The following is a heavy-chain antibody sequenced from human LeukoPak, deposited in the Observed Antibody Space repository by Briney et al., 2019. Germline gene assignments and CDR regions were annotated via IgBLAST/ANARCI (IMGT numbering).Heavy chain of an antibody. J-gene: IGHJ3*02. D-gene: IGHD6-19*01. V-gene: IGHV4-34*01. CDR2: INHSGST. Sequence: LETLSLTCAVYGGSFSGYYWGWIRPPPGKGVGWVGEINHSGSTNYNPSLKSRVTISVDTSKNQFSLKLSSVTAADTAVYYCARGNSSVWTSDAFDIWGQGTMVTVSS. CDR3: ARGNSSVWTSDAFDI. CDR1: GGSFSGYY.